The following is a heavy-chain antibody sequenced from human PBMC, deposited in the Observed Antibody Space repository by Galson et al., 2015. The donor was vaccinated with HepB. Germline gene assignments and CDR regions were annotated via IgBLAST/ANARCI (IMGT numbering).Heavy chain of an antibody. CDR3: AREYSSSSGYYYYGMDV. Sequence: SVKVSCKASGYTFTSYYMHWVRQAPGQGLEWMGIINPSGGSTSYAQKFQGRVTMTRDTSTSTVYMELSSLRSEDTAVYYCAREYSSSSGYYYYGMDVWGQGTTVTVSS. V-gene: IGHV1-46*03. CDR2: INPSGGST. CDR1: GYTFTSYY. D-gene: IGHD6-6*01. J-gene: IGHJ6*02.